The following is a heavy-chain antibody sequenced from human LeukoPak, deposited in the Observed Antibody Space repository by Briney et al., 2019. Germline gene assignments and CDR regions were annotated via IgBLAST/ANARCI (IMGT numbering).Heavy chain of an antibody. D-gene: IGHD2-21*01. Sequence: SETLSLTCTLSGGSISNYYCNWIRQPPGKGLEWIGYIFYTGGTNCNPSLKSRVTISEDTSKNQFSLKLSSVTAADTAVYYCARASWAYSPFDSWGQGTLVTVSS. V-gene: IGHV4-59*01. CDR2: IFYTGGT. CDR1: GGSISNYY. J-gene: IGHJ4*02. CDR3: ARASWAYSPFDS.